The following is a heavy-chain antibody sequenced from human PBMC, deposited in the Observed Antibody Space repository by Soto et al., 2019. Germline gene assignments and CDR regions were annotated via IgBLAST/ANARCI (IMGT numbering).Heavy chain of an antibody. Sequence: GASVKVSCKSSGGTFSSYAISWVRQAPGQGLEWMGGIIPIFGTANYAQKFQGRVTITADESTSTAYMELSSLRSEDTAVYYCAGTFYGSGSPNWFDPWGQGTLVTVSS. D-gene: IGHD3-10*01. J-gene: IGHJ5*02. V-gene: IGHV1-69*13. CDR2: IIPIFGTA. CDR1: GGTFSSYA. CDR3: AGTFYGSGSPNWFDP.